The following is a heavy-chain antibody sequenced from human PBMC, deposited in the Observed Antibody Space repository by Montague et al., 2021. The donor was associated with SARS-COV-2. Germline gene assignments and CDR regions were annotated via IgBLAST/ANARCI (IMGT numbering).Heavy chain of an antibody. J-gene: IGHJ5*02. CDR3: ARDCYDYGSGSYQRWFDP. Sequence: SETLSLTCTVSGYSISSGYYWGWIRQPPGKGLEWIGSIHHSGSTYYNPXXESRVTISVDTSKNQFSLKLSSVTAADTAVYYCARDCYDYGSGSYQRWFDPWGQGTLVTVSS. CDR1: GYSISSGYY. V-gene: IGHV4-38-2*02. D-gene: IGHD3-10*01. CDR2: IHHSGST.